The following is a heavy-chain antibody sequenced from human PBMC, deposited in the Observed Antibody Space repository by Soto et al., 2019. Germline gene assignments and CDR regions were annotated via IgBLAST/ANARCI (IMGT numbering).Heavy chain of an antibody. D-gene: IGHD2-2*01. J-gene: IGHJ4*02. CDR3: ARPHEPFGPAGLSDY. V-gene: IGHV1-69*12. CDR2: FVPIFGTP. Sequence: QVQLVQSGAEVKEPGSSVKVSCKSSGPTFISYAISWVRQAPGQGLEWMGWFVPIFGTPNYEQKFQGRITLTADESPSGAYVELSSRTVEDTAVLYCARPHEPFGPAGLSDYWGQGTLVIVSS. CDR1: GPTFISYA.